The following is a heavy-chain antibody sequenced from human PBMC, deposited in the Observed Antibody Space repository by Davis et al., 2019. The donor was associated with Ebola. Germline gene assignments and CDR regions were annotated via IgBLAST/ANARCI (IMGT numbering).Heavy chain of an antibody. V-gene: IGHV3-11*06. CDR2: ISSSSSYT. CDR1: GFTFSDYY. CDR3: ARVPLGILTGYYFDY. J-gene: IGHJ4*02. Sequence: GESLKISCAASGFTFSDYYMSWIRQAPGKGLEWVSYISSSSSYTNYADSVKGRFTISRDNAKNSLYLQMNSLRAEDTAVYYCARVPLGILTGYYFDYWGQGTLVTVSS. D-gene: IGHD3-9*01.